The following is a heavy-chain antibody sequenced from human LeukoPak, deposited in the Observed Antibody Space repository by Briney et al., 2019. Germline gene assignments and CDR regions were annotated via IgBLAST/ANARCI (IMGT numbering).Heavy chain of an antibody. J-gene: IGHJ4*02. Sequence: ASVKVSCKSSGYTFTSYYIHWVRQAPGQGLEWMGIISPSGGGTGYAQNSQGRVTMTRDTSTSTVYMELSSLRSEDTAVYFCARGGPQWLVLRKRFYFDSWGQGTLVTVSS. CDR3: ARGGPQWLVLRKRFYFDS. CDR1: GYTFTSYY. V-gene: IGHV1-46*01. CDR2: ISPSGGGT. D-gene: IGHD6-19*01.